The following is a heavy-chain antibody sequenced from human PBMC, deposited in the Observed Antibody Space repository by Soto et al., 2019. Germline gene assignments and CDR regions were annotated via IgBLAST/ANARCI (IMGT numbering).Heavy chain of an antibody. V-gene: IGHV3-30*18. J-gene: IGHJ3*02. D-gene: IGHD2-15*01. Sequence: QPGGSLRLSCAASGFTFSSYGMHWVRQAPGKGLEWVAVISYDGSNKYYADSVKGRFTISRDNSKNTLYLQMNSLRAEDTAVYYCAKDQYRVVVAATWVWGAFDIWGQGTMVTVSS. CDR2: ISYDGSNK. CDR3: AKDQYRVVVAATWVWGAFDI. CDR1: GFTFSSYG.